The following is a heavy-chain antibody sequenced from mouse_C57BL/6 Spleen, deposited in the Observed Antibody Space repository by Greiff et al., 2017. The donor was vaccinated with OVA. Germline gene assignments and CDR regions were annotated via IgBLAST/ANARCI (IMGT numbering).Heavy chain of an antibody. V-gene: IGHV1-64*01. Sequence: VQLQQPGAELVKPGASVKLSCKASGYTFTSYWMHWVKQRPGQGLEWIGMIHPNSGSTNYNEKFKSKATLTVDKSSSTAYMQLSSLTSEDSAVYYCARWEVITNYAMDYWGQGTSVTVSS. D-gene: IGHD1-1*01. CDR1: GYTFTSYW. CDR2: IHPNSGST. CDR3: ARWEVITNYAMDY. J-gene: IGHJ4*01.